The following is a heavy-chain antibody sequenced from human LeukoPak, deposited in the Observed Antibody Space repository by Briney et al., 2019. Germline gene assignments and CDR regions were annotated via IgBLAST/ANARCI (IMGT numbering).Heavy chain of an antibody. Sequence: ASVTVSCKASGYTFTSYDINWVRQATGQGLEWMGWMNPNSGNTGYAQKFQGRVTMTRNTSISTAYMELSSLRSEDTAVYYCAREGQAAPAPYYYYYGMDVWGQGTTVTVSS. J-gene: IGHJ6*02. V-gene: IGHV1-8*01. CDR2: MNPNSGNT. D-gene: IGHD2-15*01. CDR3: AREGQAAPAPYYYYYGMDV. CDR1: GYTFTSYD.